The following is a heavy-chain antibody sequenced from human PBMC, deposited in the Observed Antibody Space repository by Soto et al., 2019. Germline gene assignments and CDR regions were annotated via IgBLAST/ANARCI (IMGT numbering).Heavy chain of an antibody. CDR3: ARRKRASVLGRWFPP. D-gene: IGHD3-16*01. V-gene: IGHV4-39*01. J-gene: IGHJ5*02. CDR1: GGSISSSSFH. CDR2: IYYSGST. Sequence: PSETLSLTCTVSGGSISSSSFHWGWIRQPPGKGLEWIGSIYYSGSTYYSPSLKSRVTISVDTSKNQFSLKLSSVTAADTAVYYCARRKRASVLGRWFPPWGEGLLVTFPS.